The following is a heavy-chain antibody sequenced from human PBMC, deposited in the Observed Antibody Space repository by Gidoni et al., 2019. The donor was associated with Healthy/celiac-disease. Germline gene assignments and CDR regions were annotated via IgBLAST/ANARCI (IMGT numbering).Heavy chain of an antibody. D-gene: IGHD6-19*01. CDR1: GFTFSSYS. V-gene: IGHV3-21*01. J-gene: IGHJ3*02. Sequence: EVQLVESGGGLVKPGGSLRLSCPASGFTFSSYSMNWFRQAPGKGLEWVSSISSSSSYRYYADSVKGRFTISRDNAKNSLYLQMNSLRAEDTAVYYCARPPSTSGWYSDAFDIWGQGTMVTVSS. CDR2: ISSSSSYR. CDR3: ARPPSTSGWYSDAFDI.